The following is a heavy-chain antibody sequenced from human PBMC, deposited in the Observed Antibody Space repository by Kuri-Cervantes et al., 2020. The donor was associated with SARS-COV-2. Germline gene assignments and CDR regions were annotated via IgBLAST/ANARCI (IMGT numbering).Heavy chain of an antibody. CDR3: ARDNTYYDSSGYYYYYYGVDV. J-gene: IGHJ6*02. CDR2: ISYDGSNK. D-gene: IGHD3-22*01. CDR1: GFTFRRYA. V-gene: IGHV3-30-3*01. Sequence: GGSLRLSCAASGFTFRRYAMHWVRQAPGKGLEWVAVISYDGSNKYYADSVKGRFTISRDNSKNTLYLQMNSLRAEDTAVYFCARDNTYYDSSGYYYYYYGVDVWGQGTTVTVSS.